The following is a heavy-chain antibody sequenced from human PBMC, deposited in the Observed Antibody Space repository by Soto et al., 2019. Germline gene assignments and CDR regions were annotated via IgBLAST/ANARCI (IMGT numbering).Heavy chain of an antibody. V-gene: IGHV4-34*01. Sequence: QVQLPQWGAGLLRPSETLSLTCAVYGGSFSGYYWSWIRQPPGKGLQWIGKINHIGTTNYNPSLTSRVTISVDTSTNQFSLKLSSVTAADTAVYYCARFDSSGWYFDYWGQGNLVIVSS. D-gene: IGHD6-19*01. J-gene: IGHJ4*02. CDR2: INHIGTT. CDR1: GGSFSGYY. CDR3: ARFDSSGWYFDY.